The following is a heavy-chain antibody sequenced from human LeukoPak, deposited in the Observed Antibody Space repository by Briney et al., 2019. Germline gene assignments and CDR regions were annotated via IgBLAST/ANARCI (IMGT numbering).Heavy chain of an antibody. J-gene: IGHJ6*02. D-gene: IGHD2-2*01. Sequence: SETLSLTCAVYGGSFSGYYWSWTRQPPGKGLEWIGEINHSGSTNYNPSLKSRVTISVDTSKNQFSLKLSSVTAADTAVYYCARGRAVVVPAADYYYYYGMDVWGQGTTVTVSS. CDR1: GGSFSGYY. CDR2: INHSGST. CDR3: ARGRAVVVPAADYYYYYGMDV. V-gene: IGHV4-34*01.